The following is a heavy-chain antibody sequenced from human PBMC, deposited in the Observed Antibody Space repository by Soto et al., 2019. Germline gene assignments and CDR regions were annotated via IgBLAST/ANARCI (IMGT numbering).Heavy chain of an antibody. CDR2: IFWDDDK. CDR1: GFSLSTTDVG. D-gene: IGHD2-15*01. V-gene: IGHV2-5*02. Sequence: QITLKESGPTLVKPTQTLTLTCTFSGFSLSTTDVGVGWIRQPPGKALEWLAVIFWDDDKRYSPSLQSRLTITKDTSKKQVVLTMTNMDPVDTATYHCAHRRYCSGGSCFDFWGQGTLVTVSS. CDR3: AHRRYCSGGSCFDF. J-gene: IGHJ4*02.